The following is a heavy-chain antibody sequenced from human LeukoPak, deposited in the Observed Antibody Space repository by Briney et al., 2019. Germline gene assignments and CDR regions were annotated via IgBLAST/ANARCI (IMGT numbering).Heavy chain of an antibody. V-gene: IGHV1-58*02. CDR2: IVVGSGNT. D-gene: IGHD3-9*01. J-gene: IGHJ4*02. Sequence: SVKVSCKASGFTFTSSAMQWVRQARGQRLEWIGWIVVGSGNTNYAQKFQERVTITRDMSTSTAYMELRSLRSDDTAVYYCARVGDILTGYPYYFDYWGQGTLVTVSS. CDR3: ARVGDILTGYPYYFDY. CDR1: GFTFTSSA.